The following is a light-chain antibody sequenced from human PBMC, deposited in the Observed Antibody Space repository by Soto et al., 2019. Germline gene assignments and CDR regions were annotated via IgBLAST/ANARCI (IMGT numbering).Light chain of an antibody. CDR3: TSYAGSNNFFYV. J-gene: IGLJ1*01. CDR2: EVS. V-gene: IGLV2-8*01. CDR1: SSDVGGYNY. Sequence: QPPSASGSPGQSVTISCTGTSSDVGGYNYVSWYQQHPGKAPKLMIYEVSKRPSGVPDRFSGSKSGNTASLTVSWLQAEDEADYYCTSYAGSNNFFYVFGTGTKVTVL.